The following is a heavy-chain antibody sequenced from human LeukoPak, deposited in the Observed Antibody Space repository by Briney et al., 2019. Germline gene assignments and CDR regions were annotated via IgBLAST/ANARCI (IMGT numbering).Heavy chain of an antibody. Sequence: SETLSLTCTVSGGSISGYYWSWIRQPPGKGLEWIGYMYYSGTTNYNPSLKSRVTISVDTSKNQFSLKLRSVTAADTAVYYCARAVKYYYDRSDEYFDYWGQGTLVTVSS. CDR2: MYYSGTT. D-gene: IGHD3-22*01. CDR3: ARAVKYYYDRSDEYFDY. CDR1: GGSISGYY. J-gene: IGHJ4*02. V-gene: IGHV4-59*01.